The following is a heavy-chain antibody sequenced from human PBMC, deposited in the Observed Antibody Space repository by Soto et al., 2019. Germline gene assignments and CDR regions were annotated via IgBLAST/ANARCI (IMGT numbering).Heavy chain of an antibody. CDR3: ARGLRAWDIAVVVAATAFDY. CDR1: GGSISGSY. CDR2: VYYTGST. J-gene: IGHJ4*02. Sequence: KSSETLSLTCSVSGGSISGSYWSWIRQSPGKGLEWLGYVYYTGSTNYSPSLRSRVSISVDTSKNEFSLRLSSVTAADTAVYFCARGLRAWDIAVVVAATAFDYWGQGTLVTVSS. V-gene: IGHV4-59*01. D-gene: IGHD2-15*01.